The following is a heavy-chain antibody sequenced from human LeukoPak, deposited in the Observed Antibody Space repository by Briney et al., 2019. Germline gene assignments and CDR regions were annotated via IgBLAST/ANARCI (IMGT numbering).Heavy chain of an antibody. CDR1: GFTFDTYG. D-gene: IGHD3-9*01. J-gene: IGHJ4*02. Sequence: PGGSLRLSCAASGFTFDTYGMHWVRQAPGKGLEWVALIRYDGSNGYCLESVKGRFTISRDNSKNTLYLQMNSLRAEDTAVYYCAKGARSHVLIFDYWGQGALVTVSS. V-gene: IGHV3-30*02. CDR3: AKGARSHVLIFDY. CDR2: IRYDGSNG.